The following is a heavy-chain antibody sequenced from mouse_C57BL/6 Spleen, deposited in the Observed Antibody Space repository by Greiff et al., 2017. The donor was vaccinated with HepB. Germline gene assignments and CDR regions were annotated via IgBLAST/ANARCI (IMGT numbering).Heavy chain of an antibody. CDR1: GYTFTSYW. CDR2: IDPSDSYT. J-gene: IGHJ4*01. V-gene: IGHV1-50*01. D-gene: IGHD3-1*01. CDR3: ARGGRGPGAFDY. Sequence: QVQLQQPGAELVKPGASVKLSCKASGYTFTSYWMQWVKQRPGQGLEWIGEIDPSDSYTNYNQKFKGKATLTVDTSSSTAYMQLSSLTSEDSAVYYCARGGRGPGAFDYWGQGTSVTVSS.